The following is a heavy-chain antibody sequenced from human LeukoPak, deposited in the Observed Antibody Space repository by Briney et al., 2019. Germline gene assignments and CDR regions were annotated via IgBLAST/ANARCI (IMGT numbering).Heavy chain of an antibody. CDR1: GFTFSSYA. J-gene: IGHJ4*02. V-gene: IGHV3-23*01. CDR3: AKVRLYGDYPEIDY. D-gene: IGHD4-17*01. CDR2: TSGSGGRT. Sequence: GGSLRLSCVASGFTFSSYAINWVRQAPGKGLEWVSGTSGSGGRTYYADSVKGRFTISRENSKNTLYLQMNSLRAEDTAVYYCAKVRLYGDYPEIDYWGQGTLVTVSS.